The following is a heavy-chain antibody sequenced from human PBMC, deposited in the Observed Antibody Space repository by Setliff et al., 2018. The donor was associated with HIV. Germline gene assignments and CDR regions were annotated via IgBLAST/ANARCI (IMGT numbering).Heavy chain of an antibody. CDR3: ARVRLRVPPSIFDY. CDR1: GGSISSSSYY. Sequence: SETLSLTCTVSGGSISSSSYYWGWIRQPPGKGLEWIGSIYYSGSTYYNPSLKSRVTISVDTSKNQFSLKLSSVTVADAAVYYCARVRLRVPPSIFDYWGMGSLVTVSS. V-gene: IGHV4-39*01. J-gene: IGHJ4*02. CDR2: IYYSGST. D-gene: IGHD2-2*01.